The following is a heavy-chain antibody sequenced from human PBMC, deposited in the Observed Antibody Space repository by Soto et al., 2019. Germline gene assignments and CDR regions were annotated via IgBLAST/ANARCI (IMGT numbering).Heavy chain of an antibody. CDR2: TYYRSKWYN. D-gene: IGHD4-17*01. CDR1: GDSVSSNSAA. Sequence: QTLSLTCAISGDSVSSNSAAWNWIRQSPSRGLEWLGRTYYRSKWYNDYAVSVKSRITINPDTSKNQFSLQLNSVTPEDTAVYYCARAGSGGDYRIRRAFDSWGQGTMVTVSS. CDR3: ARAGSGGDYRIRRAFDS. V-gene: IGHV6-1*01. J-gene: IGHJ3*02.